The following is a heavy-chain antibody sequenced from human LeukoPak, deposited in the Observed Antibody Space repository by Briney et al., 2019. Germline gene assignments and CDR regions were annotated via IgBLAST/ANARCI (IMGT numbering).Heavy chain of an antibody. D-gene: IGHD3-3*01. Sequence: GGSLRPSCAASGFTFSSYWMSWVRQAPGKGLEWVANIKQDGSEKYYVDSVKGRFTISRDNAKNSLYLQMNSLRAEDTAVYYCAREMTIFGVAHGMDVWGQGTTVTFSS. J-gene: IGHJ6*02. V-gene: IGHV3-7*01. CDR3: AREMTIFGVAHGMDV. CDR1: GFTFSSYW. CDR2: IKQDGSEK.